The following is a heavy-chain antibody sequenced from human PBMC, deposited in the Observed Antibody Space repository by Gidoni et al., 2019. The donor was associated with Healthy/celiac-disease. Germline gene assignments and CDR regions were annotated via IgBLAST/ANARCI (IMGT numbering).Heavy chain of an antibody. CDR2: ISSSGSTI. CDR3: ARDLTYYYDSSGYYYYYGMDV. J-gene: IGHJ6*02. Sequence: QVQLVESGGGWVKPGGSLRRSCAAAGFTFSDYYMSRIRQAPGKGLAWVSSISSSGSTIYYADSVKGRFTISRDNAKNSLYLQMNSLSAEDTAVYYCARDLTYYYDSSGYYYYYGMDVWGQGTTVTVSS. V-gene: IGHV3-11*01. CDR1: GFTFSDYY. D-gene: IGHD3-22*01.